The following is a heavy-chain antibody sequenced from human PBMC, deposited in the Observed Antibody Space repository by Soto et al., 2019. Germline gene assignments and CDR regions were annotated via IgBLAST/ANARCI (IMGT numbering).Heavy chain of an antibody. J-gene: IGHJ6*02. V-gene: IGHV4-30-4*01. CDR3: AREDDGGDRDYYGLDV. CDR2: IHYSGSV. CDR1: GGYIISEDCH. D-gene: IGHD2-21*02. Sequence: SETQSVTWTVSGGYIISEDCHWTWIRKAPGKGLEWIGYIHYSGSVHYNPSLQSRLTMSVDTSKNLFSLKLSSVTAADTAVYFCAREDDGGDRDYYGLDVWGQGTTVTVSS.